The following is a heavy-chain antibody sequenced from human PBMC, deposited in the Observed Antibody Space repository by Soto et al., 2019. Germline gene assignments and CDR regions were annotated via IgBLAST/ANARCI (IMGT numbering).Heavy chain of an antibody. CDR1: GGSFSGYY. CDR3: ANTYYNFWSGFYRGYYFDY. D-gene: IGHD3-3*01. Sequence: QVHLQQWGAGLLKPSETLSLTCAVYGGSFSGYYWSWIRQPPGKGLEWIGEINHSGSTNYNPSLKSRVTISVDTSKNHFSLKLSSVTAADTAVYFCANTYYNFWSGFYRGYYFDYWGQGTLVSVSS. J-gene: IGHJ4*02. V-gene: IGHV4-34*01. CDR2: INHSGST.